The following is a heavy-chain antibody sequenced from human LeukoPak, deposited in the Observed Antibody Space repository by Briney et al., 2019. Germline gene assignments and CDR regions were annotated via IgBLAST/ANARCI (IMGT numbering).Heavy chain of an antibody. CDR1: GFTFSSYW. CDR3: ARERRIRLGRGAYFDY. CDR2: IKQDGSEK. Sequence: GGSLRLSCAASGFTFSSYWISWVRQAPGKGLEWVANIKQDGSEKYYVDSVKGRFTISRDNAKNSLYLQMNSLRAEDTAVYYCARERRIRLGRGAYFDYWGQGTLVTVSS. V-gene: IGHV3-7*01. J-gene: IGHJ4*02. D-gene: IGHD2-15*01.